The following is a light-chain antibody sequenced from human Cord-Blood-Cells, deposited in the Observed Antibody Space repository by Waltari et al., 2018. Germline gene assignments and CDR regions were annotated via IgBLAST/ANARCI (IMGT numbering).Light chain of an antibody. Sequence: SYVLTQPPSVSVAPGKTARITCGGNNIGRKSVHRYQHKPGQAPVLVIYYDSDRPSGIPERFAGSNSGNTATLTISRVEAGDEADYYCQVWDSSSDHPNWVFGGGTKLTVL. J-gene: IGLJ3*02. CDR2: YDS. CDR3: QVWDSSSDHPNWV. CDR1: NIGRKS. V-gene: IGLV3-21*04.